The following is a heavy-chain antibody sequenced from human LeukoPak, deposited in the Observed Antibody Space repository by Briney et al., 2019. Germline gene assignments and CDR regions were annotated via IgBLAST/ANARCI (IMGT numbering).Heavy chain of an antibody. CDR3: ARDHRQGDYGDYDYALSNWFDP. CDR1: GGTFSSYA. D-gene: IGHD4-17*01. CDR2: IIPIFGTA. V-gene: IGHV1-69*13. Sequence: EASVKVSCRASGGTFSSYAISWVRQAPGQGLEWMGGIIPIFGTANYAQKFQGRVTITADESTSTAYMELSSLRSEDTAVYYCARDHRQGDYGDYDYALSNWFDPWGQGTLVTVSS. J-gene: IGHJ5*02.